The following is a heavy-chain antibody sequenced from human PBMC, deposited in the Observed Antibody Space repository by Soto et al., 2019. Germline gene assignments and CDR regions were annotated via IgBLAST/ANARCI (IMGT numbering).Heavy chain of an antibody. CDR2: FHYTGIS. V-gene: IGHV4-59*01. D-gene: IGHD4-4*01. J-gene: IGHJ4*02. CDR3: ARGASNWQYFDY. Sequence: SETLSLTCPVSEGSIRGYYWSWIRQPPGKGLEWIGYFHYTGISNYNSSLKSRVTMSLDTSKNQFSLKLSSVSAADTAIYYCARGASNWQYFDYWGQGALVNVSS. CDR1: EGSIRGYY.